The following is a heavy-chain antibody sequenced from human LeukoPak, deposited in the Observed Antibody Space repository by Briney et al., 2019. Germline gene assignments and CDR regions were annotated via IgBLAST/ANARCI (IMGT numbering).Heavy chain of an antibody. Sequence: PGGSLRLSCAASGFTFSSYGMSWVRQAPGKGLEWVSAISGSGGSTYYADSVKGRFTISRDNSKNTLYLQMNSLRAEDTAVYYCAKSPFMIVVENWFDPWGQGTLVTVSS. J-gene: IGHJ5*02. CDR2: ISGSGGST. CDR1: GFTFSSYG. CDR3: AKSPFMIVVENWFDP. D-gene: IGHD3-22*01. V-gene: IGHV3-23*01.